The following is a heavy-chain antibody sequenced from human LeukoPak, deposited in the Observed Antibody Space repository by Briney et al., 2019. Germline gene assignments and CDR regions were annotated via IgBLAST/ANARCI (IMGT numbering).Heavy chain of an antibody. CDR1: SGSISTSNYY. J-gene: IGHJ6*03. D-gene: IGHD3-16*01. V-gene: IGHV4-61*01. CDR2: IYYSGST. CDR3: ARETSQKGAHYMDV. Sequence: SETLSLTCTVSSGSISTSNYYWGWVRQPPGKGLEWIGYIYYSGSTNYNPSLKSRVTISVDTSKNQFSLKLSSVTAADTAVYYCARETSQKGAHYMDVWGKGTTVTISS.